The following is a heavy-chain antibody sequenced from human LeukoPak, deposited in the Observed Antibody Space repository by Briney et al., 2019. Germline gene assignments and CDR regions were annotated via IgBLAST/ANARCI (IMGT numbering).Heavy chain of an antibody. J-gene: IGHJ4*02. CDR3: ASFGGVYYYDSSGYYSDY. Sequence: SETLSLTCTVSGGSVSSGSYYWSWIRQPPGKGLEWIGYIYYSGSTNYNPSLKSRVTISVDTSKNQFSLKLSSVTAADTAVYYCASFGGVYYYDSSGYYSDYWDQGTLVTVPS. CDR1: GGSVSSGSYY. D-gene: IGHD3-22*01. CDR2: IYYSGST. V-gene: IGHV4-61*01.